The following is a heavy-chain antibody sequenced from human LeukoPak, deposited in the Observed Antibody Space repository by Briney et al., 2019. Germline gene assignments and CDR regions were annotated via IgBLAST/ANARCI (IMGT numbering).Heavy chain of an antibody. CDR2: ISGSASST. J-gene: IGHJ5*02. CDR3: AKGPWFGES. D-gene: IGHD3-10*01. Sequence: GGSLRLSCAASGFTFSNYAMSWVRQAPGKGLEWVSAISGSASSTYHADSVKGRFTISRDNSKNTLYLQMNSLRAEDTAVYFCAKGPWFGESWGQGTLVTVSS. CDR1: GFTFSNYA. V-gene: IGHV3-23*01.